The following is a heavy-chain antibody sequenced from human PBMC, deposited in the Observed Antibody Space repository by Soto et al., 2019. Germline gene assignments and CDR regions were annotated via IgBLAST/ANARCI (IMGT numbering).Heavy chain of an antibody. CDR3: ARVSSSIVVVPDYGMDG. Sequence: ASVTGSCTDSGYTLISHGMSWVRPANEPGLEWMGWISGKNGNTKFAQKFQGRVTLTTDTSTSTAYMEVRSLRTDDTAVYYCARVSSSIVVVPDYGMDGWGQGTTVTVSS. J-gene: IGHJ6*02. CDR1: GYTLISHG. CDR2: ISGKNGNT. V-gene: IGHV1-18*04. D-gene: IGHD2-2*01.